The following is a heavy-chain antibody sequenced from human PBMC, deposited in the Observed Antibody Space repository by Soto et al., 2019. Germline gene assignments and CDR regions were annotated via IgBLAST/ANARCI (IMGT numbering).Heavy chain of an antibody. J-gene: IGHJ4*02. CDR1: GFTVINNY. CDR2: IYSGGST. V-gene: IGHV3-53*02. CDR3: ARGLITWSSDY. Sequence: EVQLVETGGGLIQIGGSLRLSCAASGFTVINNYMSWVRQAPGKGLEWVSVIYSGGSTYYADSVKGRFTISRDNSKNTLYLQMNSLRAEDTAVYYCARGLITWSSDYGGQGTLVTVSS. D-gene: IGHD3-10*01.